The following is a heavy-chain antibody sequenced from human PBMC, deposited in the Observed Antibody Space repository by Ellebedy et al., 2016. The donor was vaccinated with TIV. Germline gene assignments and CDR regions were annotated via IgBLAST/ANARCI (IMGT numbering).Heavy chain of an antibody. CDR1: GFTFSSYW. CDR2: IKQDGSAK. J-gene: IGHJ6*03. CDR3: ARRYMDV. Sequence: GESLKISCAASGFTFSSYWMQWVRQAPGKGLEWVANIKQDGSAKYYVDSVKGRSTISRDNAKNSVYLQMNNLRAEDTAVYYCARRYMDVWGKGTTVTVSS. V-gene: IGHV3-7*01.